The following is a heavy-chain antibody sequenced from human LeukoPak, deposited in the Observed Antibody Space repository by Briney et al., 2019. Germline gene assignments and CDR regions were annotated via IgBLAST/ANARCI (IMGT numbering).Heavy chain of an antibody. Sequence: PSETLSLTCTVSGGSISSYYWSWSRQPAGRGLEWIGRIYTSGSTNYNPSLKSRVTMSVDTSKNQFSLKLSSVTAADTAVYYCASLGYCSSTSCYNYMDVWGKGTTVTVSS. CDR1: GGSISSYY. D-gene: IGHD2-2*02. CDR2: IYTSGST. V-gene: IGHV4-4*07. CDR3: ASLGYCSSTSCYNYMDV. J-gene: IGHJ6*03.